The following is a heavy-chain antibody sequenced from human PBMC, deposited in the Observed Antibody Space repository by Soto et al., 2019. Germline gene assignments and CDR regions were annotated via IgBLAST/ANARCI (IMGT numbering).Heavy chain of an antibody. D-gene: IGHD2-2*01. J-gene: IGHJ4*02. CDR2: IIPIFGTA. V-gene: IGHV1-69*13. Sequence: ASVKVSCKASGGTFSSYAISWVRQAPGQGLEWMGGIIPIFGTANYAQKFQGRVTITADESTSTAYMELSSLRSEDTAVYYCARERLRSATTISSTIPWYFDYWGQGTLVTVSS. CDR1: GGTFSSYA. CDR3: ARERLRSATTISSTIPWYFDY.